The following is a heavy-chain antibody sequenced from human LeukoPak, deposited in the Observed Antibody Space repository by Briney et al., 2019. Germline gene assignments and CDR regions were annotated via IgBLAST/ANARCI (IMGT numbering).Heavy chain of an antibody. CDR1: GFTFSTYG. CDR3: AREEGGESPDY. D-gene: IGHD1-26*01. Sequence: PGGSLRLSCAASGFTFSTYGIHWARQAPGKGLEWVAFIRYDGSKTHYADSVKGRFTISRDNSKNMVYLQMNSLRSEDTAVYYCAREEGGESPDYWGQGTLVTVSS. J-gene: IGHJ4*02. CDR2: IRYDGSKT. V-gene: IGHV3-30*02.